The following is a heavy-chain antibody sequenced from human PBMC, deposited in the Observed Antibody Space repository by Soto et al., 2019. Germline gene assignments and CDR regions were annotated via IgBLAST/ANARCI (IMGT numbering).Heavy chain of an antibody. J-gene: IGHJ5*02. CDR3: ATLPWDSSGYYQGNWFDP. CDR2: MNPNSGNT. D-gene: IGHD3-22*01. Sequence: GASVKVSCKASGYTFTSYDINWVRQATGQGLEWMGWMNPNSGNTGYAQKFQGRVTMTRNTSISTAYMELSSLRSEDTAVYYCATLPWDSSGYYQGNWFDPWGQGTLVTVSS. V-gene: IGHV1-8*01. CDR1: GYTFTSYD.